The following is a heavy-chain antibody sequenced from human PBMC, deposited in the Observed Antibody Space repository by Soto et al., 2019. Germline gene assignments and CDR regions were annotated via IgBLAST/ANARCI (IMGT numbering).Heavy chain of an antibody. CDR1: GFTFSSYS. J-gene: IGHJ4*02. V-gene: IGHV3-21*01. Sequence: GGSLRLSCAASGFTFSSYSMNWVRQAPGKGLEWVSSISSSSSYIYYADSVKGRFTISRDNAKNSLYLQMNSLRAEDTAVYYCASEAGYIAAAGKFDYWGQGTLVTVSS. CDR3: ASEAGYIAAAGKFDY. CDR2: ISSSSSYI. D-gene: IGHD6-13*01.